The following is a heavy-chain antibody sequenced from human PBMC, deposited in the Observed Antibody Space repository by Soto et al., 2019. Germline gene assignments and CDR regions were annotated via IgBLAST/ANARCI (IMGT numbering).Heavy chain of an antibody. CDR2: ISGSGGST. Sequence: LRLSCAASGFTFSSYAMSWVRQAPGKGLEWVSAISGSGGSTYYADSVKGRFTISRDNSKNTLYLQMNSLRAEDTAVYYCAKDLLGSGSSRWYPEYFQHWGQGTLVTVSS. CDR1: GFTFSSYA. D-gene: IGHD6-13*01. V-gene: IGHV3-23*01. J-gene: IGHJ1*01. CDR3: AKDLLGSGSSRWYPEYFQH.